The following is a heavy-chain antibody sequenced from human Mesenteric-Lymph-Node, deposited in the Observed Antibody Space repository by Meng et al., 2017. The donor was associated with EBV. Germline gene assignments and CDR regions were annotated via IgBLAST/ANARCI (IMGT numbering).Heavy chain of an antibody. V-gene: IGHV4-30-2*01. D-gene: IGHD3-10*01. J-gene: IGHJ5*02. CDR2: IYYSAST. CDR1: RGSLTSGSNA. Sequence: HLRMQWPGPGLGQASQTPSVPCTVSRGSLTSGSNAWRWIRQPPGKGLGWIGHIYYSASTYYNPSLKSRVTMSIARSKNQFSLKLASVTAADTADYYCARDVGGSGYNYFTHWGQGTLVTVSS. CDR3: ARDVGGSGYNYFTH.